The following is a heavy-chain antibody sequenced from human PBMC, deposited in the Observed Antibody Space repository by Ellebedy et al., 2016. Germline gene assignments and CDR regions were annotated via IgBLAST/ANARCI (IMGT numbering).Heavy chain of an antibody. CDR1: GFTVSSNY. Sequence: GGSLRLSXAASGFTVSSNYMSWIRQAPGKGLEWVSAISAGGDSTYYADSVKGRFTISRDNSKDTLYLQMNSLSAEDTALYYCAKERGENFDYWGQGTLVSVSS. CDR3: AKERGENFDY. D-gene: IGHD3-10*01. CDR2: ISAGGDST. J-gene: IGHJ4*02. V-gene: IGHV3-23*01.